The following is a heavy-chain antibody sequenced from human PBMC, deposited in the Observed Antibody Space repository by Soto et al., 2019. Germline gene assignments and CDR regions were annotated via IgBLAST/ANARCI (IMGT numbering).Heavy chain of an antibody. CDR3: ARAVDTAMYYFDY. D-gene: IGHD5-18*01. Sequence: ASVKVSCKASGYTFTSYDINWVRQATGQGLEWMGWMNPNSGNTGYAQKFQGRATMTRNTSISTAYMELSSLRSEDTAVYYCARAVDTAMYYFDYWGQGTLVTVSS. CDR1: GYTFTSYD. CDR2: MNPNSGNT. V-gene: IGHV1-8*01. J-gene: IGHJ4*02.